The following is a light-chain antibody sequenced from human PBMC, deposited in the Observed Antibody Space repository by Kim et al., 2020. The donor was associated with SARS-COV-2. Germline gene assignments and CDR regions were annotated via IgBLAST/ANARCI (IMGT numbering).Light chain of an antibody. CDR2: AAS. Sequence: SASVGDRVTITCRSSRSINKYLNWYQQKLGKAPKLLITAASSLQSGFPSRFSGSGSGTDFTLTISSLQPEDFATYFCQQSSGTPPTFGQGTKLEI. CDR1: RSINKY. J-gene: IGKJ2*01. CDR3: QQSSGTPPT. V-gene: IGKV1-39*01.